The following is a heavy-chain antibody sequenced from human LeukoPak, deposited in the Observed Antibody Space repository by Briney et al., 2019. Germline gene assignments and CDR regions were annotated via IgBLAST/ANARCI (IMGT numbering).Heavy chain of an antibody. D-gene: IGHD1-26*01. V-gene: IGHV4-34*01. Sequence: SETLSLTCAVYGGSFSGYYWSWIRQPPGKGLEWIGEINHSGSTNYNPSLKSRVTISVDTSKNQFSLKLSSVTAADTAVYYCARHHRYSGSYYDAIDYWGQGTLVTVSS. CDR2: INHSGST. CDR3: ARHHRYSGSYYDAIDY. CDR1: GGSFSGYY. J-gene: IGHJ4*02.